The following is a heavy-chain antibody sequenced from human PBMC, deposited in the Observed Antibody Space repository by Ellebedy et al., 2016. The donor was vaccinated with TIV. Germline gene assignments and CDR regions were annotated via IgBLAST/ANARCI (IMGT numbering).Heavy chain of an antibody. Sequence: SETLSLXCAVYGGTFTGYYWTWVRQPPGKGLEWIGEINHSGSTNYNPSLKSRVTISVDTSKNQFSLKLSSVTAADTAVYYCARSYGTAYCGGDCDLGFDYWGQGTLVTVSS. CDR2: INHSGST. CDR3: ARSYGTAYCGGDCDLGFDY. V-gene: IGHV4-34*01. D-gene: IGHD2-21*02. J-gene: IGHJ4*02. CDR1: GGTFTGYY.